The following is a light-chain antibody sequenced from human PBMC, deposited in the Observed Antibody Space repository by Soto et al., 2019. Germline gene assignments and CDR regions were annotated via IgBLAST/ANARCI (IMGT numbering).Light chain of an antibody. CDR3: QQRSNLPPT. CDR1: QSISNY. J-gene: IGKJ5*01. V-gene: IGKV3-11*01. Sequence: ELVLTQSPGTLSLSPGERATLSCGASQSISNYLAWYRQKPGQAPRLLIYDASNRATGIPARFSGSGSGTDFTLTISSLEPEDFAVYYCQQRSNLPPTFGQGTRLEIK. CDR2: DAS.